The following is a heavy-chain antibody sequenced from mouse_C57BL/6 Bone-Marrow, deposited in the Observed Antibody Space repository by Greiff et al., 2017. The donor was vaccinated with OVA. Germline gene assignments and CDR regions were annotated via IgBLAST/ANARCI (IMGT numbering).Heavy chain of an antibody. CDR2: IYPRSGNT. V-gene: IGHV1-81*01. CDR1: GYTFTSYG. J-gene: IGHJ3*01. CDR3: ARAYYYGNSAWFAY. Sequence: VKLMESGAELARPGASVKLSCKASGYTFTSYGISWVKQRTGQGLEWIGEIYPRSGNTYYNEKFKGKATLTADKSSSTAYMELRSLTSEDSAVYFCARAYYYGNSAWFAYWGQGTLVTVSA. D-gene: IGHD2-1*01.